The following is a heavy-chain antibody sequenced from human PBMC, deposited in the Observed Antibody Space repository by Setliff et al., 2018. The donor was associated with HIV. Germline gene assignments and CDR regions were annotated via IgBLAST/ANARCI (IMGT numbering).Heavy chain of an antibody. D-gene: IGHD3-22*01. CDR1: GYTFTGYY. CDR2: INPNSGGT. J-gene: IGHJ3*02. Sequence: ASVKVSCKASGYTFTGYYMHWVRQAPGQGLEWMGWINPNSGGTNYEQKFQGRVTMTRDTSISTAYMELSRLRSDDTAVYYCARDRYYDSSGYYWFDAFDIWGQGTMVTVS. CDR3: ARDRYYDSSGYYWFDAFDI. V-gene: IGHV1-2*02.